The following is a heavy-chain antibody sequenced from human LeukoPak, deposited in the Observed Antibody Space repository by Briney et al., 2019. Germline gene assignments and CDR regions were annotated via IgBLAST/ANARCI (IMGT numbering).Heavy chain of an antibody. V-gene: IGHV4-59*08. CDR2: VSYSGST. CDR1: GGSITNDY. Sequence: SETLSLTCTVSGGSITNDYWSGIRQPPGKGLGGLGYVSYSGSTNYNPSLKSRVTISVDTSKNQFSLNLTSVTAADTAVYYCERHGSSSSCYRPWGQGTLVTVSS. J-gene: IGHJ4*02. D-gene: IGHD2-2*02. CDR3: ERHGSSSSCYRP.